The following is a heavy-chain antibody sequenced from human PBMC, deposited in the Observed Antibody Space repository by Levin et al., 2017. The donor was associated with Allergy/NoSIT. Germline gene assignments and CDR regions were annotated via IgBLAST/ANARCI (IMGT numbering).Heavy chain of an antibody. Sequence: GESLKISCAASGFTFSSYGMHWVRQAPGKGLEWVAVIWYDGSNKYYADSVKGRFTISRDNSKNTLYLQMNSLRAEDTAVYYCARDCEYCSVNWLLDIWGQGTMVTVSS. V-gene: IGHV3-33*01. CDR3: ARDCEYCSVNWLLDI. CDR2: IWYDGSNK. J-gene: IGHJ3*02. CDR1: GFTFSSYG. D-gene: IGHD2-15*01.